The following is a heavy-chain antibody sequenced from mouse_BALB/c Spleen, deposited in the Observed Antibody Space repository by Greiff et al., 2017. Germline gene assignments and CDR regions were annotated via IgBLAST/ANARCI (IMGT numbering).Heavy chain of an antibody. CDR2: INPSTGYT. CDR3: ARSLGYFDY. J-gene: IGHJ2*01. D-gene: IGHD4-1*01. V-gene: IGHV1-7*01. CDR1: GYTFTSYW. Sequence: VQLLESGAELAKPGASVKMSCKASGYTFTSYWMHWVKQRPGQGLEWIGYINPSTGYTEYNQKFKDKATLTADKSSSTAYMQLSSLTSEDSAVYYCARSLGYFDYWGKGTTLTVSS.